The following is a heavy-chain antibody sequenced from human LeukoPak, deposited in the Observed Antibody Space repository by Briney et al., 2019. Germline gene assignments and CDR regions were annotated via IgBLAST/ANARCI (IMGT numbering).Heavy chain of an antibody. CDR2: ISYDGSNK. Sequence: QAGGSLRLSCAASGFTFSSYAMHWVRQAPGKGLEWVAVISYDGSNKYYADSVKGRFTISRDNSKNTLYLQMNSLRAEDTAVYYCAKPPGHYYDSSGFDYWGQGTLVTVSS. CDR3: AKPPGHYYDSSGFDY. V-gene: IGHV3-30*18. D-gene: IGHD3-22*01. J-gene: IGHJ4*02. CDR1: GFTFSSYA.